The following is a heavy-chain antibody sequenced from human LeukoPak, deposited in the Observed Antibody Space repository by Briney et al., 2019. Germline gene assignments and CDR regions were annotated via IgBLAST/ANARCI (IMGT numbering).Heavy chain of an antibody. V-gene: IGHV1-18*04. J-gene: IGHJ4*02. CDR1: GYTFTISH. CDR2: ISVYNGNT. Sequence: GASVKVSCKTSGYTFTISHVTWVRQAPGQGLEWMGWISVYNGNTNYAPELQGRVTMTRDTSISTAYMELSRLRSDDTAVYYCARGITMVRGALRRDYWGQGTLVTVSS. D-gene: IGHD3-10*01. CDR3: ARGITMVRGALRRDY.